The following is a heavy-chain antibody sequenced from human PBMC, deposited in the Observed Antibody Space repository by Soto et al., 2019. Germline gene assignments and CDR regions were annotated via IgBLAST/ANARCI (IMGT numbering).Heavy chain of an antibody. J-gene: IGHJ4*02. CDR3: ARVPDY. V-gene: IGHV4-30-2*01. CDR1: CGSLSRGGFY. CDR2: IYHSGST. Sequence: SETPSLTLPRSCGSLSRGGFYWSWIRQPPGKGLEWIGYIYHSGSTYYNPSLKSRVTISVDRSKNQFSLKLSSVTAADTAVYYCARVPDYWGQGTLVTVSS.